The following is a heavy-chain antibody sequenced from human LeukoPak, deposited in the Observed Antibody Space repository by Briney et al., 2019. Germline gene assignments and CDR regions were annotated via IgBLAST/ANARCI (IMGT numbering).Heavy chain of an antibody. CDR1: GFTFSSYA. CDR2: ITGSGDNT. CDR3: AKDPSPYVGASAD. Sequence: GGSLRLSCAASGFTFSSYAMSWVRQAPGKGREWVSTITGSGDNTYYTDSVKGRFTFSRDNSKSTLYLQMNSLRAEDTAVYYCAKDPSPYVGASADWGQGTLVTVSS. J-gene: IGHJ4*01. D-gene: IGHD1-26*01. V-gene: IGHV3-23*01.